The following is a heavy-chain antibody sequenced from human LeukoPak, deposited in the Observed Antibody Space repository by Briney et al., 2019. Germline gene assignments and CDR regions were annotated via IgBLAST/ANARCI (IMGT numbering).Heavy chain of an antibody. V-gene: IGHV4-31*03. D-gene: IGHD5-12*01. CDR3: ARDHTVGSRYYGMDV. Sequence: SETLSLTCTVSGGSISSGGYYWSWIRQHPGKGLEWIGYIYYSGSTYYNPSLKSRVTISVDTSKNQFSLKLSSVTAADTAVYYCARDHTVGSRYYGMDVWGQGTTVTVSS. CDR2: IYYSGST. CDR1: GGSISSGGYY. J-gene: IGHJ6*02.